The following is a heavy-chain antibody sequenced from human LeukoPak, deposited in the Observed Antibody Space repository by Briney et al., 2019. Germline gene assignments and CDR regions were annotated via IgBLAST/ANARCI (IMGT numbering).Heavy chain of an antibody. Sequence: GGSLRLSCVPSGFTFSRYWMSSVRQAPGKGLDWVANIKQDGSGEYYLDSVKGRFTISRDNAKNSLYLQMNSLRADDTAVYFCTTGYSSGWYNEGNYWGQGALVTVSS. CDR2: IKQDGSGE. D-gene: IGHD6-19*01. CDR3: TTGYSSGWYNEGNY. J-gene: IGHJ4*02. V-gene: IGHV3-7*01. CDR1: GFTFSRYW.